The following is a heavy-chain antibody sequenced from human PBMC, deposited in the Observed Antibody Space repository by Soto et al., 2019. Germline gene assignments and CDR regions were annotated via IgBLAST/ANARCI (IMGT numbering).Heavy chain of an antibody. CDR2: ICWDDDK. J-gene: IGHJ4*02. CDR3: AHTSSSIWYSTRN. Sequence: QITLKESGPTLVKPTQTLTLTCTFSGFSLSTSGVGVGWIRQPPGKALEWLALICWDDDKRYSPPLKSRLTITKDTSKNPGVLTMTNIDPVYTATNCCAHTSSSIWYSTRNGGQGTLVTVSS. CDR1: GFSLSTSGVG. V-gene: IGHV2-5*02. D-gene: IGHD6-13*01.